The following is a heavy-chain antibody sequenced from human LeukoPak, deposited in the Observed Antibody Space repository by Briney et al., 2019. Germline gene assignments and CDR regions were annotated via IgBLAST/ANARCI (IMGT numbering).Heavy chain of an antibody. Sequence: QSGGSLRLSCAASGFTFSSYAMHWVRQAPGKGLEWVANIKQDGSEKYYVDSVKGRFTISRDNAKNSLYLQMNSLRAEDTAVYYCARDSLGTAMVFAGDGTFDYWGQGTLVTVSS. D-gene: IGHD5-18*01. CDR1: GFTFSSYA. CDR3: ARDSLGTAMVFAGDGTFDY. CDR2: IKQDGSEK. V-gene: IGHV3-7*01. J-gene: IGHJ4*02.